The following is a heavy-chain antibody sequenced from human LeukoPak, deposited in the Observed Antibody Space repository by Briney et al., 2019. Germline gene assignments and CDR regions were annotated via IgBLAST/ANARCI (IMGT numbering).Heavy chain of an antibody. Sequence: PETLSLTCAVYGGSFSGYYWSWIRQPPGKGLEWIGEINHSGSTNYNPSLKSRVTISVDTSKNQFSLKLSSVTAADTAVYYCAREDSSGWYVYWGQGTLVTVSS. V-gene: IGHV4-34*01. CDR1: GGSFSGYY. J-gene: IGHJ4*02. CDR3: AREDSSGWYVY. CDR2: INHSGST. D-gene: IGHD6-19*01.